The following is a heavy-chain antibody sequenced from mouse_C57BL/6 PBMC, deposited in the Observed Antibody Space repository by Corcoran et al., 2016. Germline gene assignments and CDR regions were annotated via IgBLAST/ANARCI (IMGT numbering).Heavy chain of an antibody. V-gene: IGHV1-75*01. Sequence: QVQLQQAGPELVKPGASVKISCKASGYTFTDYYINWVKQRPGQGLEWIGWIFPGSGSTYYNEKFKGKAKLTVDKSSSTAYMLLSSLTSEDSAVYFCARITTVVGAMDYWGQGSSVTVSS. J-gene: IGHJ4*01. CDR2: IFPGSGST. CDR1: GYTFTDYY. CDR3: ARITTVVGAMDY. D-gene: IGHD1-1*01.